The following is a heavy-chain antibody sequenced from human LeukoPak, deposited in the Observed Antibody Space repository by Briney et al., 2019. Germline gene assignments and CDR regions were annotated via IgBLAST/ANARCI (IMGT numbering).Heavy chain of an antibody. J-gene: IGHJ4*02. CDR2: INHSGST. D-gene: IGHD1-26*01. CDR3: ARVVGSVDNYFDY. Sequence: PSETLSLTCAVYGGSFSGYYWSWIRQPPGKGLEWIGEINHSGSTNYNPSLKSRVTISVDTSKNQFSLKLSSVTAADTAVYYCARVVGSVDNYFDYRGQGTLVTVSS. V-gene: IGHV4-34*01. CDR1: GGSFSGYY.